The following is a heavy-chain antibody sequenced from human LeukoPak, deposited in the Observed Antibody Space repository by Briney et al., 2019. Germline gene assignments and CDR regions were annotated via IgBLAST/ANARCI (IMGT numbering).Heavy chain of an antibody. CDR3: AREVRMRVRAPVY. CDR2: IKQDGSEK. V-gene: IGHV3-7*01. D-gene: IGHD3-10*01. Sequence: GGSLRLSCAASGFTFSSYWMSWDRQAPGKGLEWVANIKQDGSEKYYVDSVKGRFTISRDNAKNSLYLQMNSLRAEDTAVYYCAREVRMRVRAPVYWGQGTLVTVSS. CDR1: GFTFSSYW. J-gene: IGHJ4*02.